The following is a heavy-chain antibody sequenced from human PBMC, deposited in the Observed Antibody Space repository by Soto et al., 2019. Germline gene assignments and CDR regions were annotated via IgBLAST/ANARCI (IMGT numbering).Heavy chain of an antibody. J-gene: IGHJ5*02. D-gene: IGHD3-22*01. CDR1: GFSLSTSGVG. CDR2: IYWDDDK. Sequence: QITLKESGPTLVKPTQTLTLTCTFSGFSLSTSGVGVGWIRQPPGKALEWLALIYWDDDKRYSPFLKSRLTIPKDASKNQVVLTMTNMDPVDTGTYYCAHRLPYHYGSTGYWFAPWGQGTLVTVSS. CDR3: AHRLPYHYGSTGYWFAP. V-gene: IGHV2-5*02.